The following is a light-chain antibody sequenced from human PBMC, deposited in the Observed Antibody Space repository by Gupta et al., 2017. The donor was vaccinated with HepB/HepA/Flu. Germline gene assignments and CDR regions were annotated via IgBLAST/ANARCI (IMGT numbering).Light chain of an antibody. J-gene: IGLJ2*01. CDR2: YDS. CDR1: NIGSKS. Sequence: SSVLTQPPSVPVAPGKTARITCGGNNIGSKSVHWYQQKPGQAPVLVIYYDSDRPSGIPERFSGSNSGNTATLTISRVEAGDEADYYCQVWDSSSDRVVFGGGTKLTVL. CDR3: QVWDSSSDRVV. V-gene: IGLV3-21*04.